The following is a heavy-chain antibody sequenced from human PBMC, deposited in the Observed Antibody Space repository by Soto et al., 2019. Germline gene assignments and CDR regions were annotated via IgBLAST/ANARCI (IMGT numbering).Heavy chain of an antibody. V-gene: IGHV4-39*01. CDR2: NYYNGFT. D-gene: IGHD3-3*01. CDR1: GGSISTTSYY. Sequence: PSETLSLTCSVSGGSISTTSYYWAWIRQPPGKGLEWVGSNYYNGFTYYNPSLKSRLTISVDTSKHQFSLRLSSVTAADTALYYCARQDDFWSGYNSFDPWGQGTLVTVSS. CDR3: ARQDDFWSGYNSFDP. J-gene: IGHJ5*02.